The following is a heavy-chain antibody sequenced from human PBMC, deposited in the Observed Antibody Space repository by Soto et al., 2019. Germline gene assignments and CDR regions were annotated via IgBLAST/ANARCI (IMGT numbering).Heavy chain of an antibody. V-gene: IGHV1-3*01. J-gene: IGHJ4*02. D-gene: IGHD6-13*01. CDR2: INAANGNT. Sequence: ASVKVSCKASGYTFTSYAMHWVRQAPGQRLECMGWINAANGNTKYSHKFQGRVTITRDTSASTAYMELSSLRSEDTAVYYCARGSTAAPYYFDYWGQGALVTVSS. CDR1: GYTFTSYA. CDR3: ARGSTAAPYYFDY.